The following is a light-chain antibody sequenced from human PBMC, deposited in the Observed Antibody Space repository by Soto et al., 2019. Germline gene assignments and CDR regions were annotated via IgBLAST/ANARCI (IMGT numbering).Light chain of an antibody. V-gene: IGLV2-14*01. CDR3: SSYKSSSTLV. Sequence: QSALAQPASVSGSPGQSITISCTGTSSDVGGYNYVSWYQQHPGKAPKLMIYEVSDRPSGVSNRFSGSKSGNTASLTISGLQAEDEPDYSCSSYKSSSTLVFGTGTKVTVL. CDR1: SSDVGGYNY. J-gene: IGLJ1*01. CDR2: EVS.